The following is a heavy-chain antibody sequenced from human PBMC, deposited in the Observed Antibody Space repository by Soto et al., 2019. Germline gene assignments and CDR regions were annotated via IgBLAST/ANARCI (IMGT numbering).Heavy chain of an antibody. D-gene: IGHD6-19*01. CDR2: IYYSGST. J-gene: IGHJ4*02. CDR3: ARRTVNIRTFYSGLKTPCFDY. V-gene: IGHV4-39*01. Sequence: QLQLQESGPGLVKPSETLSLTCAVSGGSISSSRYYWGWIRQPPGKGLEWIGRIYYSGSTYYTPSLQSRVAISVDTSKNQFSLKLNSVTAADTAVYYCARRTVNIRTFYSGLKTPCFDYWGQGTLVTVSS. CDR1: GGSISSSRYY.